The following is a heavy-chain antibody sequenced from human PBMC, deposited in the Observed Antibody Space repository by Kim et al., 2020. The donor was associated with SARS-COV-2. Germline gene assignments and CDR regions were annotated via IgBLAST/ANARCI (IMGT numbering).Heavy chain of an antibody. Sequence: GESLKISCKGSGYSFTSYWIGWVRQMPGKGLEWMGIIYPGDSDTRYSPSFQGQVTISADKSISTAYLQWSSLKASDTAMYYCGRSSRGGDYYYYGMDVWGQGTTVSVSS. J-gene: IGHJ6*02. D-gene: IGHD3-16*01. V-gene: IGHV5-51*01. CDR1: GYSFTSYW. CDR3: GRSSRGGDYYYYGMDV. CDR2: IYPGDSDT.